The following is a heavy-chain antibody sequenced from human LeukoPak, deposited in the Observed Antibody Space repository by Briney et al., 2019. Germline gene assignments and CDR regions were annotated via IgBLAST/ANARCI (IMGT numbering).Heavy chain of an antibody. CDR3: ARRSAGTGYYDSSGYPHDAFDI. Sequence: SVKVSCEASGGTFSSYAISWVRQAPGQGLEWMGRIIPILGIANYAQKFQGRVTITADKSTSTAYMELSSLRSEDTAVYYCARRSAGTGYYDSSGYPHDAFDIWGQGTMVTVSS. CDR1: GGTFSSYA. CDR2: IIPILGIA. J-gene: IGHJ3*02. V-gene: IGHV1-69*04. D-gene: IGHD3-22*01.